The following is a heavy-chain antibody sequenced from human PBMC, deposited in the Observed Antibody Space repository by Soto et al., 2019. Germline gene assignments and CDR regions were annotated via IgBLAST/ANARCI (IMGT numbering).Heavy chain of an antibody. Sequence: SAPTLVNPTQTLTLTCTISGFSLSASETRVSWLRQPPGKALEWLARIDWDDEKFYSTSLKTRLTISKDTSKNQVVLTITNMDPVDTGTYYCAGRIRGDYSFDFWGQGALVTVSS. CDR3: AGRIRGDYSFDF. CDR2: IDWDDEK. V-gene: IGHV2-70*04. CDR1: GFSLSASETR. J-gene: IGHJ4*02. D-gene: IGHD4-17*01.